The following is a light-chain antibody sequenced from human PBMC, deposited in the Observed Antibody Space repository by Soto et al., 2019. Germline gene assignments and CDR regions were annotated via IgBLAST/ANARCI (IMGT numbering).Light chain of an antibody. CDR2: EVS. Sequence: QSALTQPASVSGSPGQSITISCAGTSSDVGGYNYVSWYQQHQGKAPKLMIYEVSNRPSGVSNRFSGSKSGNKASLTISGLQAEDESDYDCSSYTTNSNREFGTGTKLTVL. CDR3: SSYTTNSNRE. CDR1: SSDVGGYNY. J-gene: IGLJ1*01. V-gene: IGLV2-14*01.